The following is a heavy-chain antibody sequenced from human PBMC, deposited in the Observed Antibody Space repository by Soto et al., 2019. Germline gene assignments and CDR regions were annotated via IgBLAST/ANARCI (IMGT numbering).Heavy chain of an antibody. CDR3: ARQLTTVVNGPAFDI. V-gene: IGHV4-30-4*01. CDR1: GGSISSGDYY. Sequence: QVQLQESAPGLVKPSQTLSLTCTVSGGSISSGDYYWSWIRQPPGKGLEWIGYIYYSGSTYYNPSLKSRVTISVDTSKNQFSLKLSSVTAADTAVYYCARQLTTVVNGPAFDIWGQGTMVTVSS. D-gene: IGHD4-17*01. J-gene: IGHJ3*02. CDR2: IYYSGST.